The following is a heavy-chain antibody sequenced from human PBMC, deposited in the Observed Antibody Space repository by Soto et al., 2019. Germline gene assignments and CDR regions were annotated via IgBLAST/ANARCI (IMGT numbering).Heavy chain of an antibody. V-gene: IGHV3-30*03. CDR3: AGGDYYGDY. CDR2: ISYDGSSK. CDR1: GFAFSSYG. D-gene: IGHD2-21*01. J-gene: IGHJ4*02. Sequence: QVQLVESGGSVVQPGRSLRLSCAASGFAFSSYGMQWVRQAPGQGLEWVALISYDGSSKYYADSVKGRFTISRDNSKNTLYLQLNSLTSEDTAVYYCAGGDYYGDYWGEGTLVTVSS.